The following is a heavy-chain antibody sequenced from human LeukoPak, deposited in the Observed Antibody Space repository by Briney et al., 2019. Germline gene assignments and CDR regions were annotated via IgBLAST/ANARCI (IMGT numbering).Heavy chain of an antibody. CDR1: GYTFTGYY. V-gene: IGHV1-2*02. J-gene: IGHJ4*02. D-gene: IGHD3-22*01. CDR3: AWDSSGYYYFDY. Sequence: ASVKVSCKASGYTFTGYYMHWVRQAPGQGLEWMGWINPNSGGTKYAQKFQGRVTMTRDTSISTAYMELSRLRSDDTAVYYCAWDSSGYYYFDYWGQGTLVTVSS. CDR2: INPNSGGT.